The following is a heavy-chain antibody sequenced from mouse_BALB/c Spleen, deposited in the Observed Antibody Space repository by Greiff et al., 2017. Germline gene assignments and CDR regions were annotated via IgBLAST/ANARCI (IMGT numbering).Heavy chain of an antibody. Sequence: VQLQQSGAELVRSGASVKLSCTASGFNIKDYYMHWVKQRPEQGLEWIGWIDPENGDTEYAPKFQGKATMTADTSSNTAYLQLSSLTSEDTAVYYYNAGLWDYWGQGTTLTVSS. CDR1: GFNIKDYY. CDR3: NAGLWDY. J-gene: IGHJ2*01. CDR2: IDPENGDT. V-gene: IGHV14-4*02. D-gene: IGHD1-1*02.